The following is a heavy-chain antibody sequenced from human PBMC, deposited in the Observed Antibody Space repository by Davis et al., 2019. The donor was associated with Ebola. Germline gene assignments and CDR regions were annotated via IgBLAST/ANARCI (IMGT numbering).Heavy chain of an antibody. CDR2: ISYDGSNK. Sequence: PGGSLRLSCAASGFTFSSYGMHWVRQAPGKGLEWVAVISYDGSNKYYADSVKGRFTISRDNSKNTLYLQMNSLRAEDTAVYYCAKVGSVRYSYGDAFDIWGQGTMVTVSS. CDR1: GFTFSSYG. J-gene: IGHJ3*02. D-gene: IGHD5-18*01. V-gene: IGHV3-30*18. CDR3: AKVGSVRYSYGDAFDI.